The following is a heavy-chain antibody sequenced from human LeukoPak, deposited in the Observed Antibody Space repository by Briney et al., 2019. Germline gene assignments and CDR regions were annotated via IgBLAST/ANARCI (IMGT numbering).Heavy chain of an antibody. CDR2: IYYSGST. D-gene: IGHD2-2*01. CDR3: ARGDDCSSTSCYWVAFDI. CDR1: GGSISSSSCY. J-gene: IGHJ3*02. V-gene: IGHV4-39*07. Sequence: SETLSLTCTVSGGSISSSSCYWGWIRQPPGKGLEWIGSIYYSGSTYYNPSLKSRVTIPVDTSKNQFSLKLSSVTAADTAVYYCARGDDCSSTSCYWVAFDIWGQGTMVTVSS.